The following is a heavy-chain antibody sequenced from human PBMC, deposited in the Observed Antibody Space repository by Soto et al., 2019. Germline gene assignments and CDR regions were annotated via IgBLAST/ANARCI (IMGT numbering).Heavy chain of an antibody. Sequence: GGPLRLSCAASGFTFSSYGMHWVRQAPGKGLEWVAVIWYDGSNKYYADSVKGRFTISRDNSKNTLYLQMNSLRAEDTAVYYCARDDPQVRFLFRDWGQGTLVTVSS. J-gene: IGHJ4*02. CDR2: IWYDGSNK. CDR3: ARDDPQVRFLFRD. V-gene: IGHV3-33*01. CDR1: GFTFSSYG. D-gene: IGHD3-3*01.